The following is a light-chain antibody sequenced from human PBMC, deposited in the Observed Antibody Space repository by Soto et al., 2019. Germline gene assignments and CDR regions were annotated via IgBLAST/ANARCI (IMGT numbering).Light chain of an antibody. V-gene: IGKV1-13*02. CDR2: DAS. CDR3: QQFRT. CDR1: QGISSA. J-gene: IGKJ4*01. Sequence: AFQLTQSPSSLSASVGDRVTITCRASQGISSALAWYQQKPGKAPKLLIYDASSLESGVPSRFSGSGSGTDFTLTISSLQPEDFATYYCQQFRTFGGGTKVDIK.